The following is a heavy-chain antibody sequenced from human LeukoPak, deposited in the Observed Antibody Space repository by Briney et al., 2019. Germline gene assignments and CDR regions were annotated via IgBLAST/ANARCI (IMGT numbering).Heavy chain of an antibody. D-gene: IGHD6-19*01. CDR1: GGSISSYY. Sequence: SETLSLTCTVSGGSISSYYWSWIRQPAGKGLEWIGRIYTSGSSNSNPSLKSRVTMSADTSKNQLSLKLSSVTAADTAVYYCARDISVAGSFLLFDYWGQGTLVTVSS. J-gene: IGHJ4*02. CDR3: ARDISVAGSFLLFDY. V-gene: IGHV4-4*07. CDR2: IYTSGSS.